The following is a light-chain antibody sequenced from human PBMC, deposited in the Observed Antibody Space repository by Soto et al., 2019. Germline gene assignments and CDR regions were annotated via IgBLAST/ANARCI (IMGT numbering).Light chain of an antibody. V-gene: IGKV1-39*01. CDR2: AAS. CDR1: QGISTY. J-gene: IGKJ1*01. Sequence: DIHMTHSPSSLSASVLYRGTITFLASQGISTYLNWYQQKPGKAPKLLIYAASSLQSGVPSRFSGSGSETDFTLTISSLQPEDFATYSCQQSYSTTWTFGQGTKVDIK. CDR3: QQSYSTTWT.